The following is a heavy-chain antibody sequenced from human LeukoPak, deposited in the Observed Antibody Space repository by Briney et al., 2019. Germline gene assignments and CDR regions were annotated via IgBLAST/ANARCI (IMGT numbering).Heavy chain of an antibody. D-gene: IGHD6-6*01. Sequence: PSETLSLTCAVYGGSFSGYYWSWIRQPPGKGLEWIGEINHSGSTNYNPSLKSRVTISVDTSKNQFSLKLSSVTAADTAVYYCARLKPVRARWNDAFDIWGQGTMVTVSS. CDR2: INHSGST. J-gene: IGHJ3*02. CDR3: ARLKPVRARWNDAFDI. V-gene: IGHV4-34*01. CDR1: GGSFSGYY.